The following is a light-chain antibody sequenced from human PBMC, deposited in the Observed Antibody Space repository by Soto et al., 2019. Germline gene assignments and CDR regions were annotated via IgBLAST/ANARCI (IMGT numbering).Light chain of an antibody. V-gene: IGKV1-33*01. CDR1: QDISDV. CDR3: QQFYDLPIT. CDR2: DAS. J-gene: IGKJ5*01. Sequence: DIQMTQSPSALSASVGDRVTLTCQASQDISDVLNWYKQQRGKAPKXXSYDASKLQTGVPSRFSGRGSGKDFTFTISSLQPDDSGTYYCQQFYDLPITFGQGTRLEI.